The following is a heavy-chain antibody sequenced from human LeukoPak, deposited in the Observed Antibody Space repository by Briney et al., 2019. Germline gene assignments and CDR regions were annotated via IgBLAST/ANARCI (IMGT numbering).Heavy chain of an antibody. V-gene: IGHV1-69*04. Sequence: GASVKVSCKASGGTFSSYAISWVRQAPGQGLEWMGRIIPILGIANYAQKFQGRVTITADKSTSTAYMELSSLRSEDTAVYYCARPNYDTENSAEYFQHWGQGTLVTVSS. CDR2: IIPILGIA. CDR1: GGTFSSYA. J-gene: IGHJ1*01. CDR3: ARPNYDTENSAEYFQH. D-gene: IGHD3-22*01.